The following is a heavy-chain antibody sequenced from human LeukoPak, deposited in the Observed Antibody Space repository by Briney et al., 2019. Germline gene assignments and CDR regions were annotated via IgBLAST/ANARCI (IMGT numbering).Heavy chain of an antibody. CDR1: GGSLSGYD. Sequence: SETLSLTCAVYGGSLSGYDWSWIRQPPGKGLEWIGYIQYSGSTNYNPSLKSRVTISVDTSKNQFSLKLTSVTAADTAVYYCARSVFTTSSHPYFCDFWGQGTLVTVSS. J-gene: IGHJ4*02. V-gene: IGHV4-59*01. CDR3: ARSVFTTSSHPYFCDF. D-gene: IGHD3-22*01. CDR2: IQYSGST.